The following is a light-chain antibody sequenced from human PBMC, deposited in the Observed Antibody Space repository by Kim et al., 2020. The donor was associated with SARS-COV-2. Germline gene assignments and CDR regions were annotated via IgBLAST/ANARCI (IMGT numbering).Light chain of an antibody. CDR2: GTS. CDR3: QLYGGSLT. CDR1: QTISHNY. J-gene: IGKJ4*01. Sequence: WSQGERAAVSCRAMQTISHNYLGWYQANPGPAPRLLIYGTSNGDTGISVRFSGSGSGKDFTLTISRVETEDFAVYFCQLYGGSLTFGGGTKVEI. V-gene: IGKV3-20*01.